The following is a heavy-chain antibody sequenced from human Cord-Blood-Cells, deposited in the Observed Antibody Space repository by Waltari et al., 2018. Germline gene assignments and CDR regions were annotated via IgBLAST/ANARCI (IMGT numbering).Heavy chain of an antibody. D-gene: IGHD6-6*01. J-gene: IGHJ4*02. CDR3: ARWSGKQLDYFDY. V-gene: IGHV4-39*01. Sequence: QLQLQESGPGLVKPSETLSLTCTVSGGSISSSSYYWGWIRQPPGKGLEWIGSIYYSGSTYYTPSLKSRVTISVDTSKNQFSLKLSSVTAADTAVYYCARWSGKQLDYFDYWGQGTLVTVSS. CDR1: GGSISSSSYY. CDR2: IYYSGST.